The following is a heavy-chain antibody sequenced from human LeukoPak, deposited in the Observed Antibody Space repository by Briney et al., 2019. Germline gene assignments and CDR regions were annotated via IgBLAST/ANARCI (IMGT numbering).Heavy chain of an antibody. D-gene: IGHD2-21*02. CDR1: GGTFSSYA. J-gene: IGHJ3*02. CDR2: IIPILGIA. CDR3: AREKGGDWAFDI. Sequence: SVKVSCKASGGTFSSYAISWVRQAPGQGLEWMGRIIPILGIANYAQKFQGRVTITADKSTSTAYMELSSPRSEDTAVYYCAREKGGDWAFDIWGQGTMVTVSS. V-gene: IGHV1-69*04.